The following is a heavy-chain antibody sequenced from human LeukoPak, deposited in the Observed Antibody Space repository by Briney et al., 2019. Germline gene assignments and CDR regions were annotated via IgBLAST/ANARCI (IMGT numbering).Heavy chain of an antibody. CDR2: ISGGGGSA. J-gene: IGHJ3*02. D-gene: IGHD3-3*01. CDR1: GFNFGSYA. V-gene: IGHV3-23*01. Sequence: GGSLRLSCAASGFNFGSYAMSWVRQAPGKGLEWVSAISGGGGSAYYADSVEGRFTISRDNSKNTLYLQMSSLRAEDTAVYYRVKAARSGLGAFDILGQGTMVTVSS. CDR3: VKAARSGLGAFDI.